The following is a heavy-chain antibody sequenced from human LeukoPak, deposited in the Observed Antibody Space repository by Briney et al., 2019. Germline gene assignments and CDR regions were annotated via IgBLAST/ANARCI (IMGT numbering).Heavy chain of an antibody. CDR3: TKLKVWYGEGFINY. CDR2: LYSGGAT. J-gene: IGHJ4*02. Sequence: GWSLRLSCAASGFTVSSNYMRWVRQPAGKGLEGVSVLYSGGATFYADSVMGGLTISRDTSKKKLYLLIMNHRADDTAVYYWTKLKVWYGEGFINYWGQGTLVTVSS. D-gene: IGHD2-8*01. V-gene: IGHV3-53*01. CDR1: GFTVSSNY.